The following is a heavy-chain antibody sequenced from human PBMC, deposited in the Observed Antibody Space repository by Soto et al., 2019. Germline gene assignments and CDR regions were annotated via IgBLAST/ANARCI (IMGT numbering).Heavy chain of an antibody. Sequence: GASVKVSCKASGYTFTSYAMHLVRQAPGQRLEWMGGIIPIFGTANYAQKFQGRGTITADESTSTAYRELSSLRSEDTAVYYCARDRLAALGGNYYYGMDVGGQGTTVTSP. D-gene: IGHD6-13*01. CDR3: ARDRLAALGGNYYYGMDV. CDR1: GYTFTSYA. CDR2: IIPIFGTA. V-gene: IGHV1-69*13. J-gene: IGHJ6*02.